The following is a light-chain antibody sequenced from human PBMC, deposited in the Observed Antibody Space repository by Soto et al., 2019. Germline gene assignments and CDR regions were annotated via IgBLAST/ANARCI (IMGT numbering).Light chain of an antibody. Sequence: EIVMTQSPATLSVSPGERATLSCRASQSVSSNLAWYQQKPGQAPRLLIYGASTRATGIPARFSGSGSGTEFTLTISRLQSEDFAVYYCQQYNNWPFPFGPGTKVDIK. J-gene: IGKJ3*01. CDR2: GAS. V-gene: IGKV3-15*01. CDR1: QSVSSN. CDR3: QQYNNWPFP.